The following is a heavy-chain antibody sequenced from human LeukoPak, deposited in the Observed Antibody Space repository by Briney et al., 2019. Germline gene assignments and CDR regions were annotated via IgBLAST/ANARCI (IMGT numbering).Heavy chain of an antibody. CDR2: IIPIFGTA. Sequence: SVKVSCKASGGTFSSYAISWVRQAPGQGLEWMGRIIPIFGTANYAQNSQGRVTITADKSTSTANMELSSLRSEDTDVYYCARNSLVRGVPPDYWGQGTLVTVSS. CDR1: GGTFSSYA. CDR3: ARNSLVRGVPPDY. V-gene: IGHV1-69*06. J-gene: IGHJ4*02. D-gene: IGHD3-10*01.